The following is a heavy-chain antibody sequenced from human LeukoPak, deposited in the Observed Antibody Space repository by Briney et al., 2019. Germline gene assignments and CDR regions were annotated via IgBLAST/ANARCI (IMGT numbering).Heavy chain of an antibody. D-gene: IGHD2-2*01. Sequence: GGSLRLSCAASGFTFSSYWMSWVRQAPGKGLEWVANIKQDGSEKHYVDSVKGRFTISRDNAKNTLYLQMNSLRAEDTAVYYCARVDGCSSTSCYAGYGMDVWGQGTTVTVSS. CDR3: ARVDGCSSTSCYAGYGMDV. V-gene: IGHV3-7*01. CDR2: IKQDGSEK. J-gene: IGHJ6*02. CDR1: GFTFSSYW.